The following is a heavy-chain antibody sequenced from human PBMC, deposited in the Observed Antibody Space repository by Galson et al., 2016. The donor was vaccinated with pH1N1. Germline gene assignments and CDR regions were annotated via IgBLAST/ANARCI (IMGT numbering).Heavy chain of an antibody. Sequence: SLRLSCAASGFTFSSHWMTWVRQAPGKGLEWVGRIKDKADGVATDYAAPLKGRFTLSRDDSRNTVFLQMNSLKTEDTAVYYCTSDSGTYFDALGLDHWGQGTLVTVSS. CDR1: GFTFSSHW. CDR2: IKDKADGVAT. CDR3: TSDSGTYFDALGLDH. V-gene: IGHV3-15*01. D-gene: IGHD1-26*01. J-gene: IGHJ5*02.